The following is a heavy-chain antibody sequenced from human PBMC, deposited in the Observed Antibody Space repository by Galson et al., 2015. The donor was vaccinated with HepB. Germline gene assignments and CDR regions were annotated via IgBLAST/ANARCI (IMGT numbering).Heavy chain of an antibody. J-gene: IGHJ3*02. D-gene: IGHD3-10*01. CDR2: IHSDGSTT. Sequence: SLRLSCAASGFNFSTYWMHWVRQAPGKGLVWVSRIHSDGSTTAFADSVRGRFSISRDNAKSTLFLQMNSLRVDDTAVYFCAREGRTYFFNSGNYHRAFDIWGQGTVVTVSS. V-gene: IGHV3-74*01. CDR1: GFNFSTYW. CDR3: AREGRTYFFNSGNYHRAFDI.